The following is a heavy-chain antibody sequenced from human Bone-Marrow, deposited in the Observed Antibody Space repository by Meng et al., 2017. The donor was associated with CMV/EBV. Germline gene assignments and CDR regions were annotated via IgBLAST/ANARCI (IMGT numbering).Heavy chain of an antibody. CDR1: GYTFTGYL. D-gene: IGHD4-17*01. J-gene: IGHJ6*01. CDR3: ARVRYGDYYGKDV. Sequence: ASVKVSCKASGYTFTGYLMHWVRQAPGQGLEWMGWINPNTGGTKYAQRFQGRVTMTTDTSTSTAYMELRSLRSDDTAVYYCARVRYGDYYGKDVWGQGTTVTVSS. CDR2: INPNTGGT. V-gene: IGHV1-2*02.